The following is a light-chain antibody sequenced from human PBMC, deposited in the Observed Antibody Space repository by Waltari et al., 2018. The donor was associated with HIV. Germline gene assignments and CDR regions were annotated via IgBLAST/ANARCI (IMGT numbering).Light chain of an antibody. CDR1: QSISSY. J-gene: IGKJ4*01. V-gene: IGKV1-39*01. Sequence: DIQMTQSPSSLSASVGDRVTITCRASQSISSYLNWYQQKPGQAPKLLIYGASSLQSGVPSMFSGSGSGTDFTLTISSLQPEYFATYYCQQSDSTPVTFGGGTKVEIK. CDR2: GAS. CDR3: QQSDSTPVT.